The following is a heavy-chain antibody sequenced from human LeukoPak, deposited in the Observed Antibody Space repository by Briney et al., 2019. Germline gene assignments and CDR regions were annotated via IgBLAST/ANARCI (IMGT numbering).Heavy chain of an antibody. CDR1: GYSISSGYY. D-gene: IGHD6-19*01. J-gene: IGHJ4*02. CDR3: ARGVAVAGTVPLFDY. Sequence: SETLSLTCTVSGYSISSGYYWGWIRQPPGKGLEWIGSIYHSGSTYYNPSLKSRVTISVDTSKNQFSLKLSSVTAADTAVYYCARGVAVAGTVPLFDYWGQGTLVTVSS. V-gene: IGHV4-38-2*02. CDR2: IYHSGST.